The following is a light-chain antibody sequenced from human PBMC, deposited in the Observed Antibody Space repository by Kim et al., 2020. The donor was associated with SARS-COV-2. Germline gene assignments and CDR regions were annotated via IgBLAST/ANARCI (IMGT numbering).Light chain of an antibody. J-gene: IGLJ2*01. V-gene: IGLV3-1*01. CDR2: QDS. Sequence: SYELTQPPSVSVSPGQTASITCSGDKLGDKYACWYQQKPGQSPVLVIYQDSKRPSGIPERFSGSTSGNTATLTISGTQAMGEADYYCQAWDSSTVVFGG. CDR1: KLGDKY. CDR3: QAWDSSTVV.